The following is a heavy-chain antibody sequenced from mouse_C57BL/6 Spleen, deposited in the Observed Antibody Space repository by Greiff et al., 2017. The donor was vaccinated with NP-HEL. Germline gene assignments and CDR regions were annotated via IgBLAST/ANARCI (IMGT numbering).Heavy chain of an antibody. CDR2: IDPETGGT. V-gene: IGHV1-15*01. D-gene: IGHD1-1*01. Sequence: VQLQQSGAELVRPGASVTLSCKASGYTFTDYEMHWVKQTPVHGLEWIGAIDPETGGTAYNQKFKGKAILTADKSSSTAYMELRSLTSEDSAVYYFTRSGYYGSKDYWGQGTTLTVSS. CDR3: TRSGYYGSKDY. CDR1: GYTFTDYE. J-gene: IGHJ2*01.